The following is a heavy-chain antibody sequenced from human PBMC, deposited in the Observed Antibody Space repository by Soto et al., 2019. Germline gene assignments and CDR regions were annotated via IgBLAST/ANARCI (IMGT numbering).Heavy chain of an antibody. CDR3: ARGWLRYSSGGPPWCFQH. J-gene: IGHJ1*01. CDR1: GYTFTSYY. V-gene: IGHV1-46*01. D-gene: IGHD6-25*01. CDR2: INPSGGST. Sequence: ASVKVSCKASGYTFTSYYMHWVRQAPGQGLEWMGIINPSGGSTSYAQKFQGRVTMTRDTSTSTVYMELSSLRSEDTAVYYCARGWLRYSSGGPPWCFQHWGQGTLVTVSS.